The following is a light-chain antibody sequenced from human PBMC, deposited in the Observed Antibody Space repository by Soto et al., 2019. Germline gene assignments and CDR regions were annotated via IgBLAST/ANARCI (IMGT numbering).Light chain of an antibody. V-gene: IGKV3-15*01. Sequence: EIVLTHSPATLSLSPGERATLSCRASHSVSSYLAWYQHKFGQAPRLLIYGASSRATGIPARFSGSGSSTEFTLTISSLQSEDFAVYYCQQYHDWPLTFGGGTKVDIK. J-gene: IGKJ4*01. CDR2: GAS. CDR3: QQYHDWPLT. CDR1: HSVSSY.